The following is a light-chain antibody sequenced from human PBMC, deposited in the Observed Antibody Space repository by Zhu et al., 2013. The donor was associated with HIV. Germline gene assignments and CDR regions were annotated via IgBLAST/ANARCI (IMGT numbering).Light chain of an antibody. Sequence: SYELTQSPSVSVSPGQTASITCSGDKLGDKYACWYQQKPGQSPVLVISEDTKRPSGIPERFSGSNSGNTATLTISGTQAMDEADYYCQVWDSSTVVFGGGTKLTVL. CDR3: QVWDSSTVV. CDR2: EDT. J-gene: IGLJ2*01. CDR1: KLGDKY. V-gene: IGLV3-1*01.